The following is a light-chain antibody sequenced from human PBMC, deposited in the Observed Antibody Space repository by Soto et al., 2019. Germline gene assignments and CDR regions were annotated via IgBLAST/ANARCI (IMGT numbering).Light chain of an antibody. V-gene: IGKV3-20*01. J-gene: IGKJ1*01. Sequence: DIGLTQSPGTLSLSPGERATLSCRASQTVRSSSLAWYQQKPGQAPRLLIFGASTRAAGFPDRFSGSGSGTDFTLTISRLEPEDFAVYYCQQYGSSPRTFRQGTKVEI. CDR3: QQYGSSPRT. CDR1: QTVRSSS. CDR2: GAS.